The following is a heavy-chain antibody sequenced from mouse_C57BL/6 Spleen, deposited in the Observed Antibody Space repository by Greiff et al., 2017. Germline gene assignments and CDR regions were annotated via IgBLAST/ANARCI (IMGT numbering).Heavy chain of an antibody. V-gene: IGHV5-17*01. J-gene: IGHJ4*01. D-gene: IGHD2-4*01. CDR3: ARGVYDYDGIYYAMDY. CDR1: GFTFSDYG. CDR2: ISSGSSTI. Sequence: VQLKESGGGLVKPGGSLKLSCAASGFTFSDYGMHWVRQAPEKGLEWVAYISSGSSTIYYPDTVKGRFTISRDNAKNTLCLQMTSLRSEDTAMYYCARGVYDYDGIYYAMDYWGQGTSVTVSS.